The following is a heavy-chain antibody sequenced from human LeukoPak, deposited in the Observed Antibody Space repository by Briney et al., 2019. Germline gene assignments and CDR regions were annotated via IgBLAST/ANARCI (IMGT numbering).Heavy chain of an antibody. D-gene: IGHD5-12*01. V-gene: IGHV4-38-2*01. CDR3: ARVGGYGYYYYYMDV. Sequence: SETLSLTCAVYGGSFSGYYWAWIRQPPGKGLEWIGSIYHSGSAYYNASLKSRVTISVDTSKNQFSLKVNSLTAADTAVYYRARVGGYGYYYYYMDVWGKGTTVTVSS. J-gene: IGHJ6*03. CDR1: GGSFSGYY. CDR2: IYHSGSA.